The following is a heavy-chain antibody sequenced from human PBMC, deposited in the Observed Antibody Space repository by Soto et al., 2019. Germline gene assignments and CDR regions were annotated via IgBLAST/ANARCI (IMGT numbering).Heavy chain of an antibody. CDR1: GFTFSSYA. D-gene: IGHD3-3*01. Sequence: EVQLLESGGGLVQPGGSLRLSCATSGFTFSSYAMAWVRQAPGKGLEWVSAISGSGGITYHAASVKGRFSISRDNSRNMLYLQMNSVGAEDTAVYYCARAAHYDFWSGYYYMDVWGIGTTVTVSS. CDR2: ISGSGGIT. CDR3: ARAAHYDFWSGYYYMDV. V-gene: IGHV3-23*01. J-gene: IGHJ6*03.